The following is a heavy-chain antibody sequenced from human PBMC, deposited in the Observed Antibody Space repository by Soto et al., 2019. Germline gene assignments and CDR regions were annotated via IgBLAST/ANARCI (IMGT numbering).Heavy chain of an antibody. CDR2: TSYSGTT. Sequence: QVQLQESGPGLVQPSQTLSLTCSASSDSINGGSYSWNWIRQFPGKGLEWIGYTSYSGTTNYNPSLNSRATISVDTSKNAFSLRLTSVTAADTAVYYCARDKGAQFDWYFDLWGRGTLVTVS. V-gene: IGHV4-31*03. J-gene: IGHJ2*01. D-gene: IGHD3-10*01. CDR1: SDSINGGSYS. CDR3: ARDKGAQFDWYFDL.